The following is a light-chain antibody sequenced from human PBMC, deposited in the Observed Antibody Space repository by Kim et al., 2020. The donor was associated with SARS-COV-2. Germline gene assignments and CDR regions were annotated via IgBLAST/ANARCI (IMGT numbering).Light chain of an antibody. CDR1: RGGSEGNW. V-gene: IGLV6-57*03. Sequence: GKRVTMAGTRGRGGSEGNWGGWDRQRPGGVPTAVMYEDDQGPSGVSDRFSGCRDSASDAAALSIAGLRSEDEAEYYWQSWKRDNVLFGGGAELTVL. CDR2: EDD. J-gene: IGLJ2*01. CDR3: QSWKRDNVL.